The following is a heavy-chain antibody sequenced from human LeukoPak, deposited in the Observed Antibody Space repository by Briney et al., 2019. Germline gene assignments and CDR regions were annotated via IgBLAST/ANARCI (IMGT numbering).Heavy chain of an antibody. CDR1: GFTFSSYS. D-gene: IGHD6-13*01. J-gene: IGHJ5*02. Sequence: AGGSLRLSCAASGFTFSSYSMNWVRQAPGKGLEWVSSISSSSSYIYYADSVKGRFTISRDNAKNSLYLQTNSLRAEDTAVYYCARGSRRGSSWYFPWGQGTLVTVSS. CDR2: ISSSSSYI. V-gene: IGHV3-21*04. CDR3: ARGSRRGSSWYFP.